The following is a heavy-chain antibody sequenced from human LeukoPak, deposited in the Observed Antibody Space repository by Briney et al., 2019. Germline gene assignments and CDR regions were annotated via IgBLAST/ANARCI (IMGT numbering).Heavy chain of an antibody. J-gene: IGHJ5*02. CDR3: AREDSGSYSWFNP. CDR1: GGSFSGDY. CDR2: INHSGST. Sequence: SETLSLTCAVYGGSFSGDYWSWIRQPPGKGLEWIGQINHSGSTNYNPSLKSRVTISVDKSKNQFSLKLSSVTAADTAVYYCAREDSGSYSWFNPWGQGTLVTVSS. D-gene: IGHD1-26*01. V-gene: IGHV4-34*01.